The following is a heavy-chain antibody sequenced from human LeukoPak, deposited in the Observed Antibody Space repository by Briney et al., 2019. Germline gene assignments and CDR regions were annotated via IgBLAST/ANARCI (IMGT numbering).Heavy chain of an antibody. CDR3: AKAADSGWYWVDY. J-gene: IGHJ4*02. V-gene: IGHV3-30*18. D-gene: IGHD6-19*01. CDR1: GFTFSTYG. Sequence: GRSLRLSCAASGFTFSTYGMHWVRQAPGKGLEWVAVVSSDGSNKYYADSVKGRFTISRDNSKNTLYLQMNSLRADDTAVYYCAKAADSGWYWVDYWGQGTLVTVSS. CDR2: VSSDGSNK.